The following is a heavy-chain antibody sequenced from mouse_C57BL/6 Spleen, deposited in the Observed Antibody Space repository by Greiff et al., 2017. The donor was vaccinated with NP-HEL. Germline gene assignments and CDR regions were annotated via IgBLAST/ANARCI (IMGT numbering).Heavy chain of an antibody. Sequence: QVQLQQPGAELVKPGASVKMSCKASGYTFTSYWITWVKQRPGQGLEWIGDINPNNGGTSYNQKFKGKATLTVDKSSSTAYMELRSLTSEDSAVYYCARNSGSRAMDYWGQGTSVTVSS. V-gene: IGHV1-55*01. CDR2: INPNNGGT. CDR3: ARNSGSRAMDY. D-gene: IGHD4-1*01. CDR1: GYTFTSYW. J-gene: IGHJ4*01.